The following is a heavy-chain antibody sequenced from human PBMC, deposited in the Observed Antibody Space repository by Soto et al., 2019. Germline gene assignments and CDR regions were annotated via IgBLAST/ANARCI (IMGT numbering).Heavy chain of an antibody. CDR3: AKITIFGVVITPYYFDY. V-gene: IGHV3-23*01. J-gene: IGHJ4*02. D-gene: IGHD3-3*01. CDR2: ISGSGSST. Sequence: PGGSLRLSYAASGFTFSSYSMNWVRQAPGKGLEWVSAISGSGSSTYYADSVKGRFTISRDNSKNTLYLQMNSLRAEDTAVYYCAKITIFGVVITPYYFDYWGQGTLVTVS. CDR1: GFTFSSYS.